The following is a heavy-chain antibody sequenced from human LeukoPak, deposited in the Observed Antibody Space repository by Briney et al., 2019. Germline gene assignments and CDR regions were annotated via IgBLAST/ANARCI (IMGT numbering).Heavy chain of an antibody. J-gene: IGHJ3*02. D-gene: IGHD3-3*01. V-gene: IGHV1-69*05. CDR3: ASSYFSILPRSNAFDI. Sequence: ASVKVSCKASGGTFSSYAISWVRQAPGQGLEWMGGIIPSFGTANYAQKFQGRVTITKDESTSTAYMELSSLRSEHTAVYYCASSYFSILPRSNAFDIWGQGTMVTVSS. CDR1: GGTFSSYA. CDR2: IIPSFGTA.